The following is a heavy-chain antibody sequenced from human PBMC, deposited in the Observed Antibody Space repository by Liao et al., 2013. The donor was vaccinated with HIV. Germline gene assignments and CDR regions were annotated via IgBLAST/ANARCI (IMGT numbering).Heavy chain of an antibody. CDR3: AVGSSWYNGWVY. Sequence: QVQLQESGPGLVKPSETLSLTCTVSGASISSYYWSWIRQPPGKGLEWIGYIYYSGSTNYNPSLKSRVTISVDTSKNQFSLKLSSVTAADTAVYYCAVGSSWYNGWVYWGQGTLVTVSS. D-gene: IGHD6-13*01. J-gene: IGHJ4*02. CDR1: GASISSYY. CDR2: IYYSGST. V-gene: IGHV4-59*01.